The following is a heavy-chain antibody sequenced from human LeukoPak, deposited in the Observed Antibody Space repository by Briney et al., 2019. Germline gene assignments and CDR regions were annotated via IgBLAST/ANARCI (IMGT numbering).Heavy chain of an antibody. J-gene: IGHJ4*02. Sequence: KSGGSLRLSCAASGFTFSSYAMHWVRQAPGKGLEWVGRIKSKTDGGTTGYAAPVNGRFTISRDDSKNTLYLQMDSLKTEDTAVYYCLGPYDCWGQGTLVTVSS. D-gene: IGHD1-26*01. CDR2: IKSKTDGGTT. V-gene: IGHV3-15*01. CDR1: GFTFSSYA. CDR3: LGPYDC.